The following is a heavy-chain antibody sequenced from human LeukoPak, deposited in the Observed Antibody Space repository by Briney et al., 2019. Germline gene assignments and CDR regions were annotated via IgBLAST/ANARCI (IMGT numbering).Heavy chain of an antibody. V-gene: IGHV5-51*01. D-gene: IGHD3-9*01. CDR3: PRTAYDIPVIDY. J-gene: IGHJ4*02. CDR1: GYSFTSYW. CDR2: IYPGDSDT. Sequence: GESLKISCKGSGYSFTSYWIGWVRQMPGKGLEWMGIIYPGDSDTRYSPSFQGQVTISADKSISTAYLQWSSLKASDTVLFFNPRTAYDIPVIDYWGRGTLVTVSS.